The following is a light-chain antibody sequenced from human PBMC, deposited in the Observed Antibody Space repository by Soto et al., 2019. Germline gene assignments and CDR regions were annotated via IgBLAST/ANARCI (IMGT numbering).Light chain of an antibody. J-gene: IGKJ4*01. CDR2: GSS. Sequence: EIVMTQSPATLSVSPGERATLSCRASQSISITLDWYQQKPGQAPRLLIYGSSNRATGIPARFSGSGSGTAFTLTISGLQSEDFAVYYCQQYSNWPRNFGGRNKVHIK. CDR1: QSISIT. CDR3: QQYSNWPRN. V-gene: IGKV3-15*01.